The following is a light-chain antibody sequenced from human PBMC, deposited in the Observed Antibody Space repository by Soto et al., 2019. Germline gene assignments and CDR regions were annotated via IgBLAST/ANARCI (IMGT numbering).Light chain of an antibody. Sequence: QSALTQPPSASGSPGQSVTISCSGTSSDIGDYDYVSWYQQHPGKVPKRIISEVNMRPSGVPDRFSASKSGNTASLTVSGLQAEDEAHYYCTSYSGTNKLLFGGGTKVTVL. CDR2: EVN. V-gene: IGLV2-8*01. CDR1: SSDIGDYDY. CDR3: TSYSGTNKLL. J-gene: IGLJ2*01.